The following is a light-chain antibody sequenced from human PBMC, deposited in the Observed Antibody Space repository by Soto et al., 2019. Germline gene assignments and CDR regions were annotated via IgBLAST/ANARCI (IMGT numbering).Light chain of an antibody. V-gene: IGKV3-20*01. CDR2: GAS. CDR3: QQFET. CDR1: QTVGSSF. Sequence: ENFLTQSPATLSLSPVERATLSCRASQTVGSSFLAWCQQKRGQAPRLLIYGASNRATGIPDRFSGSGSGADFTLTINRLEPEDFAVYYCQQFETFGGGNXVDIK. J-gene: IGKJ4*01.